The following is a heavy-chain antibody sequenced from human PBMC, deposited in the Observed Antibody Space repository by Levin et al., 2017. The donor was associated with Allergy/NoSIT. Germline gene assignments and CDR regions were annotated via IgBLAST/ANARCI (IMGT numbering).Heavy chain of an antibody. D-gene: IGHD3-22*01. V-gene: IGHV3-33*01. CDR1: GFTFSNYG. J-gene: IGHJ5*01. CDR2: LWNDGSKT. Sequence: HSGGSLRLSCVASGFTFSNYGVNWVRQAPGKGLEWVALLWNDGSKTLYPDSVKGRFTISRDNSKNTLYLQMNSLRAEDTAMYYCVRDADTSGHFSWFDSWGQGTLVTVSS. CDR3: VRDADTSGHFSWFDS.